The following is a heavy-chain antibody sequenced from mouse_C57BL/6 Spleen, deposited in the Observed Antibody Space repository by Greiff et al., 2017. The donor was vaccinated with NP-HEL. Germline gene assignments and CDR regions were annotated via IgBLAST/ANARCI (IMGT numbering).Heavy chain of an antibody. V-gene: IGHV5-4*01. CDR3: AREITTVPYFDV. Sequence: EVQRVESGGGLVKPGGSLKLSCAASGFTFSSYAMSWVRQTPEKRLEWVATISDGGSYTYYPDNVKGRFTISRDNAKNNLYLQMSHLKSEDTAMYYCAREITTVPYFDVWGTGTTVTVSS. CDR1: GFTFSSYA. CDR2: ISDGGSYT. J-gene: IGHJ1*03. D-gene: IGHD1-1*01.